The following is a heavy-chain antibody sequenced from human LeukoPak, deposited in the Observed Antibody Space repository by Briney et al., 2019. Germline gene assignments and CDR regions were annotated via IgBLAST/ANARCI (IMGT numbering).Heavy chain of an antibody. J-gene: IGHJ1*01. CDR2: IGANGGTT. D-gene: IGHD6-13*01. CDR1: GFTFHTYA. CDR3: ARGAVAAAGTVFQH. Sequence: PGGSLRLSCSTSGFTFHTYAMSWVRQTPGKGLEWVSAIGANGGTTFYADSVTGRFTISRDNSKSTLYLQMNSLRAEDTAVYYCARGAVAAAGTVFQHWGQGTLVTVSS. V-gene: IGHV3-23*01.